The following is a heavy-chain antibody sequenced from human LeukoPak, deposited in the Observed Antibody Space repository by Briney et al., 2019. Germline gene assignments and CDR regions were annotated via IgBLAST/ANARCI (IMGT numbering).Heavy chain of an antibody. V-gene: IGHV2-5*01. CDR1: GFSLSTSEEA. CDR3: AHRSLGYFDY. Sequence: SGPTLLNPTPTLTLTCTFSGFSLSTSEEAVGWIRQPPGKALEWLALIYWHEEIHYSPSLKSRLTITRDTAKNQVVLTVTNMDPVDTATYYCAHRSLGYFDYWGQGTLVTVSS. CDR2: IYWHEEI. D-gene: IGHD7-27*01. J-gene: IGHJ4*02.